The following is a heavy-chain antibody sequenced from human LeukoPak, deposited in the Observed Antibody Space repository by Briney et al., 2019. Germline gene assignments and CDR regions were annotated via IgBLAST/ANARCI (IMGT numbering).Heavy chain of an antibody. Sequence: SVKVSCKASGGTFSSYAISWVRQAPGQGLEWVGGIIPIFGTANYAQKFQGRVTITADKSTSTAYMELSSLRSEDTAVYYCARGMGDSSSWYDAFDIWGQGTMVTVSS. J-gene: IGHJ3*02. CDR1: GGTFSSYA. V-gene: IGHV1-69*06. CDR2: IIPIFGTA. D-gene: IGHD6-13*01. CDR3: ARGMGDSSSWYDAFDI.